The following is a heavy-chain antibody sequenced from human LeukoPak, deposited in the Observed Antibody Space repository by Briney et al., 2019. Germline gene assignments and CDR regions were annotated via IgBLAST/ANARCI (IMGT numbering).Heavy chain of an antibody. J-gene: IGHJ3*02. Sequence: PGGSLRLSCAASGFTFSTYAMIWVRQAPGKGLDWVSVISGSGGSTYYADSVKGRFTISRDNSKNTLYLQMNSLRAEDTAVYYCAKDHPAGYSSGWYDAFDIWGQGTMVTVSS. CDR2: ISGSGGST. CDR3: AKDHPAGYSSGWYDAFDI. V-gene: IGHV3-23*01. CDR1: GFTFSTYA. D-gene: IGHD6-19*01.